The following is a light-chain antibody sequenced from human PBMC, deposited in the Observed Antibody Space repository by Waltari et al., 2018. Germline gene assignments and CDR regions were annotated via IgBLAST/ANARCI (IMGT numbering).Light chain of an antibody. Sequence: EIVLTQSPGTLSLSPGERATLSCRASQIISSTYLAWYQQKPGQAPRLLISGASSRATGIPDRFSGSGSGTDFTLTISRLEPEDFAVFYCQQYGNSPPTFGQGTKVEIK. CDR2: GAS. CDR3: QQYGNSPPT. V-gene: IGKV3-20*01. J-gene: IGKJ1*01. CDR1: QIISSTY.